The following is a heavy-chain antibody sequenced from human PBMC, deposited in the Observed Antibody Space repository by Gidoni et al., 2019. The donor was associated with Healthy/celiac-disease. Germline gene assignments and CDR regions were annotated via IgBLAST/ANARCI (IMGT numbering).Heavy chain of an antibody. J-gene: IGHJ4*02. Sequence: EVQLLESGGGLVQPGGSLRLSCAASGFTFSSYAMSWVRQAPGKGLEWVSAISGSGGSTYYADSVKGRFTISRDNSKNTLYLKMNSLRAEDTAVYYCAKASGLWFGEFPDYWGQGTLVTVSS. CDR1: GFTFSSYA. CDR2: ISGSGGST. D-gene: IGHD3-10*01. V-gene: IGHV3-23*01. CDR3: AKASGLWFGEFPDY.